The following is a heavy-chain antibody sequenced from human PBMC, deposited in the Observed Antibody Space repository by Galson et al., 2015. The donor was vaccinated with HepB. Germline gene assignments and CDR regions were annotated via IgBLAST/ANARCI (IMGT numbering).Heavy chain of an antibody. CDR1: GGSFSGYY. V-gene: IGHV4-34*01. J-gene: IGHJ4*02. D-gene: IGHD2-2*01. Sequence: ETLSLTCAVYGGSFSGYYWSWIRQPPGKGLEWIGEINHSGSTNYNPSLKSRVTISVDTSKNQFSLKLSSVTAADTAVYYCARAPGGLDYWGQGTLVTVSS. CDR3: ARAPGGLDY. CDR2: INHSGST.